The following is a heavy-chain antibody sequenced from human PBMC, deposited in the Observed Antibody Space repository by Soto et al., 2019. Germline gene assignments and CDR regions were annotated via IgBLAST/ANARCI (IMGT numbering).Heavy chain of an antibody. CDR3: AGTTSHHWLYMDV. V-gene: IGHV6-1*01. CDR1: GDSVSGDSAA. Sequence: QTLSLTCAISGDSVSGDSAAWNWVRLSPSRGLEWLARTYYRSRWYNDYAVSVRSRITVNADTSKNQFSLQLTSVTPEDTAIYFCAGTTSHHWLYMDVWGRGTTVTVSS. D-gene: IGHD1-1*01. CDR2: TYYRSRWYN. J-gene: IGHJ6*03.